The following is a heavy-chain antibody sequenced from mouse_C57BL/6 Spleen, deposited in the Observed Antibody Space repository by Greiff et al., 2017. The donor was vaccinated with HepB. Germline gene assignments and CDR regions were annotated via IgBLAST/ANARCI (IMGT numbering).Heavy chain of an antibody. CDR3: ARERDFLFAY. CDR2: IYPGDGDT. V-gene: IGHV1-82*01. J-gene: IGHJ3*01. CDR1: GYAFSSSW. Sequence: QVQLKESGPELVKPGASVKISCKASGYAFSSSWMNWVKQRPGKGLEWIGRIYPGDGDTNYNGKFKGKATLTADKSSSTAYMQLSSLTSEDSAVYFCARERDFLFAYWGQGTLVTVSA.